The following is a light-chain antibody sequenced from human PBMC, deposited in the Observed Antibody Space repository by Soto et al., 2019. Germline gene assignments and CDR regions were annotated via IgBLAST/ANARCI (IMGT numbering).Light chain of an antibody. V-gene: IGKV1-5*01. CDR1: QSFTSW. Sequence: DIQMPQSPSTLSAAAGESVAITCRASQSFTSWLAWYQKKPGKAPKLIIYDVSTLESGVPSRFSGSVSGTEFNLTISRLQTEELATYAGQQLDSYPLTGGGGTKVDIK. CDR2: DVS. J-gene: IGKJ4*01. CDR3: QQLDSYPLT.